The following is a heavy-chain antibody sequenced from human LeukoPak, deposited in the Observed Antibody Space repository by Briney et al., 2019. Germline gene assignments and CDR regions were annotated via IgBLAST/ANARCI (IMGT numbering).Heavy chain of an antibody. V-gene: IGHV4-59*08. D-gene: IGHD1-26*01. CDR3: ARRGSVGASYYFDY. CDR1: GGSVSSYY. Sequence: NPSETLSLTCTVSGGSVSSYYWSWIRQPPGKGLEWIGYIYYSGSTNYNPSLKSRVTISVDTSKNQFSLKLSPVTAADTAVYYCARRGSVGASYYFDYWGQGTLVTVSS. CDR2: IYYSGST. J-gene: IGHJ4*02.